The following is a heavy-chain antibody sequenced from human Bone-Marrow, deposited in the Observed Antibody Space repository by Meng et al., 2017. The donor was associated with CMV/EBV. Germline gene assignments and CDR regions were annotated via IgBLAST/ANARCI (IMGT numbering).Heavy chain of an antibody. J-gene: IGHJ4*02. Sequence: ASVKVSCKASGYTFNRYGFSWVRQAPGQGLEWMGVINPSGGSTNYAQKFQGRITMTRDTSTSTVYMELSSLRSEDTAVYYCARATLRFPDYWGQGTLVTVSS. CDR1: GYTFNRYG. V-gene: IGHV1-46*02. D-gene: IGHD5/OR15-5a*01. CDR2: INPSGGST. CDR3: ARATLRFPDY.